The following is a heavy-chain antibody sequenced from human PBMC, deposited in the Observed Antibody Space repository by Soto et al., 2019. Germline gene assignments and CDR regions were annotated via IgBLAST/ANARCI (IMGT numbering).Heavy chain of an antibody. J-gene: IGHJ5*02. CDR1: GFSLSTSGVG. CDR3: AHMDGRYFDCFLAKKAGGWFDP. CDR2: IYWDDDK. Sequence: QITLKESGPTLVKPTQTLTLTCTFSGFSLSTSGVGVGWIRQPPGKALEWLALIYWDDDKRYSPSLKSRLTIPKATSKNPVVLTMTNMDPVDTATYYCAHMDGRYFDCFLAKKAGGWFDPWGQGTLVTVSS. V-gene: IGHV2-5*02. D-gene: IGHD3-9*01.